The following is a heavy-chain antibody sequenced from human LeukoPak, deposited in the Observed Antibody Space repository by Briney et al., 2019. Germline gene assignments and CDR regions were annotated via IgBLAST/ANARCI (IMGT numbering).Heavy chain of an antibody. V-gene: IGHV3-23*01. CDR1: GFTFSSYA. Sequence: PGGSLRLSCAASGFTFSSYAMSWVRQAPGKGLEWVSALSGSGGSTYYADSVKGRFTISRDNARNSLYLQMNTLRAEDTAVYSCARGADSVSSNSRGWFDPWGQGTLVTVSS. D-gene: IGHD5/OR15-5a*01. CDR2: LSGSGGST. CDR3: ARGADSVSSNSRGWFDP. J-gene: IGHJ5*02.